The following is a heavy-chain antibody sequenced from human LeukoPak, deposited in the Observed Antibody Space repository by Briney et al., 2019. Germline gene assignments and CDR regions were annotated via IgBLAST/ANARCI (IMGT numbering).Heavy chain of an antibody. V-gene: IGHV1-18*01. CDR2: ISAYNGNT. CDR1: GYTFTSYG. D-gene: IGHD6-6*01. Sequence: ASVKVSCKASGYTFTSYGISWVRQAPGQGLEWMGWISAYNGNTNYAQKLQGRVIMTTDTSTSTAYMELRSLRSDDTAVYYCAITPARRESYWFDPWGQGTLVTVSS. J-gene: IGHJ5*02. CDR3: AITPARRESYWFDP.